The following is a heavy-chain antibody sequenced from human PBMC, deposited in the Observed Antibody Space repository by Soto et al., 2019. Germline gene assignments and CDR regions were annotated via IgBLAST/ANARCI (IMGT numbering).Heavy chain of an antibody. D-gene: IGHD5-12*01. CDR1: GFTFSSYD. J-gene: IGHJ4*02. CDR2: IGTTGES. CDR3: ARLSRDGYNYFDY. Sequence: PGGSLRLSCAASGFTFSSYDMHWVRQPTGKGLERVSSIGTTGESFYPGSVKGRFTISRENAKNSLYLQMNSLRAGDTAVYYCARLSRDGYNYFDYWGQGTLVTVSS. V-gene: IGHV3-13*01.